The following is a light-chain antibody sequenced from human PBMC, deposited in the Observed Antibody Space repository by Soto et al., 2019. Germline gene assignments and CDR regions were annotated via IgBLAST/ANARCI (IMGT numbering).Light chain of an antibody. J-gene: IGKJ4*01. Sequence: DIQMTQSPSSLSASVGDRVTITCRASQSISNYLNWYQQKPGKAPKLLIYAASSLRSGVPSRFSGSGSGTDFTLTISSLQPEDFATYYCHQSYNTPLTFGGGTKVEIK. CDR3: HQSYNTPLT. CDR2: AAS. CDR1: QSISNY. V-gene: IGKV1-39*01.